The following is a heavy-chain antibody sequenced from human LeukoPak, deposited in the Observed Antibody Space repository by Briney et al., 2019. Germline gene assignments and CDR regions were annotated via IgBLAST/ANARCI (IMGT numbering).Heavy chain of an antibody. D-gene: IGHD3-3*01. J-gene: IGHJ4*02. CDR1: GYTFTGYY. CDR2: INPNSGGT. CDR3: ARDRGFGVVPTGD. Sequence: ASVTVSCKSSGYTFTGYYMHWVRQAPGQGLEWMGGINPNSGGTNYAQKFQGRVTMTRDTSISTAYMELSRLRSDDSAVCYCARDRGFGVVPTGDWGQGTLVTVSS. V-gene: IGHV1-2*02.